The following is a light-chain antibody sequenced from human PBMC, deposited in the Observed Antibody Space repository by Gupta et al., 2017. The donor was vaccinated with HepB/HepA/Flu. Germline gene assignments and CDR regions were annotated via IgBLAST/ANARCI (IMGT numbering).Light chain of an antibody. Sequence: ETVMTQSPATLSVSPGERATLPCRASQSVFSNLAWFQQKPGQSPRLLIYGAYTRATGIPARFSGSGSGTEFTLTISSLQSEDFAVYYCQHYNDWPRTFGQGTKVEIK. V-gene: IGKV3-15*01. J-gene: IGKJ1*01. CDR3: QHYNDWPRT. CDR2: GAY. CDR1: QSVFSN.